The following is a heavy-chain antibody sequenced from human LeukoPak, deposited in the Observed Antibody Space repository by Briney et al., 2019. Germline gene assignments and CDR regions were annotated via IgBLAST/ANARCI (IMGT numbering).Heavy chain of an antibody. V-gene: IGHV4-39*01. CDR3: GRQAHTAYFDY. CDR2: IYYSGST. Sequence: PSETLSLTCIVSGGSISSSSYYWGWIRQPPGKGLELIGTIYYSGSTYYNPSLKSRVTISVDTSKNQFSLKLSSVTAADTAVYYCGRQAHTAYFDYWGQGTLVTVSS. CDR1: GGSISSSSYY. J-gene: IGHJ4*02.